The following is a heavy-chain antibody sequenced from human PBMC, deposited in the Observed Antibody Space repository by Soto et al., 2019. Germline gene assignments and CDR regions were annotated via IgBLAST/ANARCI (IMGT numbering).Heavy chain of an antibody. D-gene: IGHD3-3*01. J-gene: IGHJ5*02. Sequence: ASVKVSCKAPGDTFTSYYLNWVRQAPGQGLEWMGVINPHGGSTKYAQKFQGRITMTRDTSRSTVYMELSSLRSDDTAIYYCARSSGGNFGIIIEGSNWFDPWGQGPLVTVYS. CDR2: INPHGGST. CDR3: ARSSGGNFGIIIEGSNWFDP. CDR1: GDTFTSYY. V-gene: IGHV1-46*01.